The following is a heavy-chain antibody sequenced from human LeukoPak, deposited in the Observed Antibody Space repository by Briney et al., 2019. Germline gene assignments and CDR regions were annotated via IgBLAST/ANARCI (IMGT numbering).Heavy chain of an antibody. V-gene: IGHV3-7*01. D-gene: IGHD3-3*01. CDR3: ARVSRSGYYGEY. CDR2: IKQDGSEQ. Sequence: PGGSLRLSCAASGFTFTRYWMAWVRQAPGKGLEWVANIKQDGSEQYHVDSVRGRFTMSRDNTKNIVFLQMDSLRVEDTAVYCARVSRSGYYGEYWGQGTTVTVSS. J-gene: IGHJ4*02. CDR1: GFTFTRYW.